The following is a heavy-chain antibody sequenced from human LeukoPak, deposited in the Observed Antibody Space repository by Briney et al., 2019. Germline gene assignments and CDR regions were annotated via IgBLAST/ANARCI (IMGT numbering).Heavy chain of an antibody. D-gene: IGHD3-9*01. J-gene: IGHJ3*02. CDR2: INHSGST. V-gene: IGHV4-34*01. CDR1: GGSFSGYY. CDR3: PRAPYYDILTGNYRAFDI. Sequence: KPSETLSLTCAVYGGSFSGYYWSWIRQPPGKGLEWIGEINHSGSTNYNPSLKSRVTISVDTSKNQFSLKLSSVIATDPAVYYCPRAPYYDILTGNYRAFDIWGQGTMVTVSS.